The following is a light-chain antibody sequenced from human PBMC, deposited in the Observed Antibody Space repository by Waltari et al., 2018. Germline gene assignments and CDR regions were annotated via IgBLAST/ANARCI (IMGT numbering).Light chain of an antibody. Sequence: QSALTQPASVSGSPGQSITISCTGTSSDVGGYNYVSWYQQHPGKAPKPMIYDVSNRPSVVSNRFSGSKSGNTASLTISGLQAEDEADYYCSSYISSSTLELFGGGTSLTVL. CDR1: SSDVGGYNY. CDR3: SSYISSSTLEL. V-gene: IGLV2-14*03. CDR2: DVS. J-gene: IGLJ2*01.